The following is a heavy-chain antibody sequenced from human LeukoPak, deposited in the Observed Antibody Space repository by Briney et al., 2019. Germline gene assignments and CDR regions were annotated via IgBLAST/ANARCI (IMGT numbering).Heavy chain of an antibody. J-gene: IGHJ4*02. CDR3: ARGNGSGRNNYFDY. D-gene: IGHD3-10*01. Sequence: SETLSLTCTVSGGSISSGGYYWSWLRQHPGKGLEWIGYIYYSGSTYYNPSLKSRVTISVDTSKNQFSLKLSAVTAADTAVYYCARGNGSGRNNYFDYWGQGTLVTVSS. CDR2: IYYSGST. V-gene: IGHV4-31*03. CDR1: GGSISSGGYY.